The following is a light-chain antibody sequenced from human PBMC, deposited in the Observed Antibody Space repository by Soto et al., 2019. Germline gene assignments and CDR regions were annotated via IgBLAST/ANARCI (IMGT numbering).Light chain of an antibody. J-gene: IGKJ4*01. CDR1: QGVSRK. CDR3: QQYNTWPIT. CDR2: GAS. V-gene: IGKV3-15*01. Sequence: DIVMTQSPATLSVAPGERVTFSCRASQGVSRKLAWYQHKPGQAPRLLISGASTGATGIPARFSGSGSGTEFTLTIRSLPSAACAPYSCQQYNTWPITFGGGTKVDIK.